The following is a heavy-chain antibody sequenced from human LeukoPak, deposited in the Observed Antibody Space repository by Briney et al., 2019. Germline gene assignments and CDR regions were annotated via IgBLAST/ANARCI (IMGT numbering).Heavy chain of an antibody. J-gene: IGHJ4*02. V-gene: IGHV4-34*01. D-gene: IGHD6-19*01. CDR3: AARWLKCYFDY. CDR1: GGSFSGYY. Sequence: SETLSLTCAVYGGSFSGYYWSWIRQPPGKGLEWIGEINHSGSTNYNPSLKSRVTISVDTSKNRFSLKLSSVTAADTAVYYCAARWLKCYFDYWGQGTLVTVSS. CDR2: INHSGST.